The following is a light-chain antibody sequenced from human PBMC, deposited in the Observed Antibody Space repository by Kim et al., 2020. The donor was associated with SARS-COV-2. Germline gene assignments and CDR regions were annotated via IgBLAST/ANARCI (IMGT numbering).Light chain of an antibody. J-gene: IGLJ2*01. CDR3: SSITSSSTGV. Sequence: GQSNTISCTGTSSDIGGYNYVSWYQQHPGKAPKLMIYDVSKRSSGVSNRFSGSKSGNTASLTISGLQAEDEADYYCSSITSSSTGVFGVGTQLTVL. CDR1: SSDIGGYNY. CDR2: DVS. V-gene: IGLV2-14*04.